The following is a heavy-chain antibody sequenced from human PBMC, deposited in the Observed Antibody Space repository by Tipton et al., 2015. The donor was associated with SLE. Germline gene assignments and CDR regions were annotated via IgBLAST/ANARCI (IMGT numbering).Heavy chain of an antibody. Sequence: TLSLTCTVSGGSLSSGDYYWSWIRQPPGEALEWIGYIYYSGSTYYNPSLKSRVTISVDMSKNQFSLKLSSVTAADTAVYYCASWGLLREGAFDIWGQGTMVNVAS. CDR1: GGSLSSGDYY. D-gene: IGHD1-26*01. CDR3: ASWGLLREGAFDI. J-gene: IGHJ3*02. CDR2: IYYSGST. V-gene: IGHV4-30-4*01.